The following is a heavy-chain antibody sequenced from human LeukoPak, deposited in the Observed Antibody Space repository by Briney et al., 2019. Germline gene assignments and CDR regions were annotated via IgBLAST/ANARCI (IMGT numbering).Heavy chain of an antibody. D-gene: IGHD4-17*01. Sequence: GASVKVSCKASGYTFTGYYMHWVRQAPGQGLEWMGWNNPNSGGTNYAQKFQGRVTMTRDTSISTAYMELSRLRSDDTAVYYCARVIRKNYGDYEPLGYWGQGTLVTVSS. J-gene: IGHJ4*02. V-gene: IGHV1-2*02. CDR1: GYTFTGYY. CDR2: NNPNSGGT. CDR3: ARVIRKNYGDYEPLGY.